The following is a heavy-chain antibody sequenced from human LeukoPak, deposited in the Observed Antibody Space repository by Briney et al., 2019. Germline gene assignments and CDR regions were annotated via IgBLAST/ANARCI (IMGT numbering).Heavy chain of an antibody. Sequence: SETLSLTCTVSGGSISSYYWSWIRQPPGKGLEWIGYIYYSGSTNYNPSLKSRVTISVDTSKNQFSLKLSSVTAADTAVYYCARRTMGATVFDYWGQGTLVTVSS. J-gene: IGHJ4*02. D-gene: IGHD1-26*01. CDR3: ARRTMGATVFDY. V-gene: IGHV4-59*08. CDR1: GGSISSYY. CDR2: IYYSGST.